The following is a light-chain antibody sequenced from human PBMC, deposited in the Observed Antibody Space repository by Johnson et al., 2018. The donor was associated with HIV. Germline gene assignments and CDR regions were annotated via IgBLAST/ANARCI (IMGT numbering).Light chain of an antibody. J-gene: IGLJ1*01. V-gene: IGLV1-51*01. CDR1: SSNIGRNY. CDR3: GTWDSSLSAHFV. CDR2: DNN. Sequence: QSVLTQPPSVSAAPGQKVTISCSGSSSNIGRNYVSWYQQLPGTAPKLLIFDNNKRPSGIPDRFSASKSGTSATLVITVLQTGDEADYYCGTWDSSLSAHFVFGTGTRVTV.